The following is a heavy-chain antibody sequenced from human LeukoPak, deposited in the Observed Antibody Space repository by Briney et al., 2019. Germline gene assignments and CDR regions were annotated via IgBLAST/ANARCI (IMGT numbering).Heavy chain of an antibody. CDR3: ARGRIAAAGSWFDP. V-gene: IGHV1-69*04. D-gene: IGHD6-13*01. Sequence: GASVKVSCKASGGTFSSYAISWVRQAPGQGLEWMGRIIPIFGIANYAQKFQGRVTITADKSTSTAYMELSSLRSEDTAVYYCARGRIAAAGSWFDPWGQGTLVTVSS. CDR2: IIPIFGIA. CDR1: GGTFSSYA. J-gene: IGHJ5*02.